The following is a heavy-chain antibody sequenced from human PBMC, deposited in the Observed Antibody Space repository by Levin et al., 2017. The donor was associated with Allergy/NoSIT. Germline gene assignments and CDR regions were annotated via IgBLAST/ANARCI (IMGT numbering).Heavy chain of an antibody. V-gene: IGHV3-48*03. CDR1: GFTFSSYK. CDR3: VREGKGSDNFDY. Sequence: GGSLRLSCTPSGFTFSSYKFHWVRQAPGKGLEWVSYISSRGDTTYYADSVKGRFTNSRDNAKNSLYLQMNSLRAEDTAVYHCVREGKGSDNFDYWGQGTLVTVSS. J-gene: IGHJ4*02. CDR2: ISSRGDTT. D-gene: IGHD6-19*01.